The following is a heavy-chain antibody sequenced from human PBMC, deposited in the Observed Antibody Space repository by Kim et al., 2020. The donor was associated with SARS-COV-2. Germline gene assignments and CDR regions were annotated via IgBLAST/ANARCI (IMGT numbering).Heavy chain of an antibody. D-gene: IGHD4-17*01. CDR1: GYSFTSYW. CDR2: IYPGDSDT. CDR3: ARHSLHDYGDTGGPGGAFDI. Sequence: GESLKISCKGSGYSFTSYWIGWVRQMPGKGLEWMGIIYPGDSDTRYSPSFQGQVTISADKSISTAYLQWSSLKASDTAMYYCARHSLHDYGDTGGPGGAFDIWGQGTMVTVSS. J-gene: IGHJ3*02. V-gene: IGHV5-51*01.